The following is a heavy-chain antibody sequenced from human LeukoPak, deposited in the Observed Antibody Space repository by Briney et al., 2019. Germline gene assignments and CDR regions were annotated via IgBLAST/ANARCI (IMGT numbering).Heavy chain of an antibody. CDR3: ARDRRYYYHMDV. CDR1: GGSISSGTYY. J-gene: IGHJ6*03. CDR2: IYHSGST. V-gene: IGHV4-39*07. Sequence: PSETLSLTCTVSGGSISSGTYYWAWIRQPPGKGLEWIGTIYHSGSTYYNPSLKGRVTISVDTSKNQFSLNLTSLTAADTAVYYCARDRRYYYHMDVWGKGTTVTVSS.